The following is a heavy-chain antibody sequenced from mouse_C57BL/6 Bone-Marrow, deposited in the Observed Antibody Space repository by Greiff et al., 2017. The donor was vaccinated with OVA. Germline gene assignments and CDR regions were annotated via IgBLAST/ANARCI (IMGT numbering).Heavy chain of an antibody. V-gene: IGHV2-5*01. CDR3: AKIPPYDYDAVYYYAMDY. CDR1: GFSLTSYG. Sequence: QVQLKESGPGLVQPSQSLSITCTVSGFSLTSYGVHWVRQSPGKGLEWLGVIWRGGSTDYNAAFMSRLSITKDNSKSQVFFKMNSLQADDTAIYYCAKIPPYDYDAVYYYAMDYWGQGTSVTVSS. J-gene: IGHJ4*01. CDR2: IWRGGST. D-gene: IGHD2-4*01.